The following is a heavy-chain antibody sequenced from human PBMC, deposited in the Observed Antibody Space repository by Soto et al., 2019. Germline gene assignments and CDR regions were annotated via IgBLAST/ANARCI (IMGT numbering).Heavy chain of an antibody. D-gene: IGHD3-10*01. CDR1: GGSISSSNW. CDR2: IYHSGST. V-gene: IGHV4-4*02. J-gene: IGHJ6*02. CDR3: ARAGSGKDYYYYSGMDV. Sequence: QVQLQESGPGLVKPSGTLSLTCAVSGGSISSSNWWSWVRQPPGKGLEWIGEIYHSGSTNYNPSLKSRVTISVDKSKNQFSLKLSSVTAADPAVYYCARAGSGKDYYYYSGMDVWGQGTTVTVSS.